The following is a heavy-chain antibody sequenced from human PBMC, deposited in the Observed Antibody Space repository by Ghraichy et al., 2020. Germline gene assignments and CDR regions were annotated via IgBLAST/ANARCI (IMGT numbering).Heavy chain of an antibody. V-gene: IGHV4-34*01. CDR2: ISHSGST. CDR3: AREGRVYYYYYYMDV. J-gene: IGHJ6*03. CDR1: GGSFSGYY. Sequence: SETLSLTCAVYGGSFSGYYWSWIRQPPGKGLEWIGEISHSGSTNYNPSLKSRVTISVDTSKNQFSLKLSSVTAADTAVYYCAREGRVYYYYYYMDVWGKGTTVTVSS. D-gene: IGHD6-13*01.